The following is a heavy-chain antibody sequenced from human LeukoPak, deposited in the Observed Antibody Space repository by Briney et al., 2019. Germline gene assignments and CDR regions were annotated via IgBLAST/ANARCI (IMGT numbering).Heavy chain of an antibody. J-gene: IGHJ4*02. CDR1: GGSISSYY. V-gene: IGHV4-59*12. CDR2: IYYSGST. Sequence: PSETLSLTCTVSGGSISSYYWSWIRQPPGKGLEWIGYIYYSGSTNYKPSLKSRVTISVDTSKNQFSLKLRSVTAADTAVYYCARDSYYYDSSGYRGFDYWGQGTLVTVSS. CDR3: ARDSYYYDSSGYRGFDY. D-gene: IGHD3-22*01.